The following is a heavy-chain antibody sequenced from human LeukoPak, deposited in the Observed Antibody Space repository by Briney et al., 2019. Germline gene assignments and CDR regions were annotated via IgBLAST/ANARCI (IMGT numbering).Heavy chain of an antibody. J-gene: IGHJ4*02. Sequence: GGSLRLSCAASGFTFSSYAMSWVRQAPGKGLEWVSAISGSGGSTYYADSVKGRFTISRDNSKNTLYLRMNSLRAEDTAVYYCAKTGGYYYDSSGPGDYWGQGTLVTVSS. CDR3: AKTGGYYYDSSGPGDY. D-gene: IGHD3-22*01. CDR2: ISGSGGST. CDR1: GFTFSSYA. V-gene: IGHV3-23*01.